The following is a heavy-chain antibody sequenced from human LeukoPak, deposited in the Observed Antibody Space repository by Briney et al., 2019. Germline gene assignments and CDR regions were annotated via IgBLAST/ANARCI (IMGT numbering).Heavy chain of an antibody. CDR1: GFTFGDYA. V-gene: IGHV3-49*04. Sequence: GGPLRLSCTASGFTFGDYAMSWVRQAPGKGLEWVGFIRSKVYGGTTEYAASVKGRFTISRDDSKSIAYLQVNSLRTEDTAVYYCTGSFGELSFFAHWGQGTLVTVSS. J-gene: IGHJ4*02. D-gene: IGHD3-16*01. CDR3: TGSFGELSFFAH. CDR2: IRSKVYGGTT.